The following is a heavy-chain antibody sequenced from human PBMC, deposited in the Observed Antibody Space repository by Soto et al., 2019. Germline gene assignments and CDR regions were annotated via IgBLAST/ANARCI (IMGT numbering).Heavy chain of an antibody. Sequence: ASVKVSCKASGYTFTGYYMHWVRQAPGQGLEWMGWINPNSGGTNYAQKFQGWVTMTRDTSISTAYMELSRLRSDDTAVYYCARELPAASPLFDYWGQGTLVTVSS. CDR1: GYTFTGYY. V-gene: IGHV1-2*04. CDR3: ARELPAASPLFDY. CDR2: INPNSGGT. D-gene: IGHD2-2*01. J-gene: IGHJ4*02.